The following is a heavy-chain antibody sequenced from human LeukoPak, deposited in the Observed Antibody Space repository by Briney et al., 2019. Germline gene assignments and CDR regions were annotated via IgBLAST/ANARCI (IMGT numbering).Heavy chain of an antibody. CDR3: VRVKGTYFDF. CDR2: ISASGSNI. CDR1: GFPFSSYS. V-gene: IGHV3-48*01. J-gene: IGHJ4*02. Sequence: GGSLGLSCAASGFPFSSYSMNWVRQAPGKGLEWVSYISASGSNIYYLDSVKGRFTVSRDNAMNSLFLQMDRPRAEDTAVYYCVRVKGTYFDFWGQGTLVTVSS. D-gene: IGHD1-1*01.